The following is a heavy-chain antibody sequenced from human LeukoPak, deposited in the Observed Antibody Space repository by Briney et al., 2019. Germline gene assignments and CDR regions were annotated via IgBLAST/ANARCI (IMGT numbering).Heavy chain of an antibody. CDR1: GYMFTNYD. V-gene: IGHV1-18*01. Sequence: ASVKVSCKSSGYMFTNYDINWVRQAPGQGLEWMGWIGASNRNTNYAQKFQGRVTMTTDTSTSTAYMELRSLTSDDTAVYHCARGDVYFESRGQGTLVTVSS. CDR2: IGASNRNT. CDR3: ARGDVYFES. J-gene: IGHJ4*02. D-gene: IGHD5-24*01.